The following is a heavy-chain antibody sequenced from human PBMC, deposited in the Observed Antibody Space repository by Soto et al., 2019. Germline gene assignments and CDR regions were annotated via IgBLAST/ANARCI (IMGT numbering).Heavy chain of an antibody. CDR2: FSLSGTT. J-gene: IGHJ4*02. D-gene: IGHD2-8*02. CDR1: GASIACSSY. Sequence: SETLSLTCSVSGASIACSSYWSWIRQPAGKGLEWIGRFSLSGTTNYSPSLRSRVTMSADVSKNQFSLRLTSVTAADTALYYCARGMTPPGAPAWYYFDSWGQGTLVTVSS. CDR3: ARGMTPPGAPAWYYFDS. V-gene: IGHV4-4*07.